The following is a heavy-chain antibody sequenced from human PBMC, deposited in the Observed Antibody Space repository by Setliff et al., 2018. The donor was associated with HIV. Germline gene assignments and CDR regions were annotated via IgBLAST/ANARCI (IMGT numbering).Heavy chain of an antibody. J-gene: IGHJ4*01. V-gene: IGHV4-39*07. CDR1: GGSFSSSTYS. CDR2: IHHSDS. D-gene: IGHD2-8*01. CDR3: ARGAPYCNHGICHLFDY. Sequence: PSETLSLTCTVSGGSFSSSTYSWSWIRQPPGKGLEWIGEIHHSDSNYNPSLKSRASISADTSKNQFSLRLTSVTAADTAVYYCARGAPYCNHGICHLFDYWGHGNLVTVS.